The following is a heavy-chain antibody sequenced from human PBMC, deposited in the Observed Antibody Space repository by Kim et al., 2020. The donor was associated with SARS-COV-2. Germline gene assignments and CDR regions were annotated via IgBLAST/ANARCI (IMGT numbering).Heavy chain of an antibody. Sequence: SVKVSCKASGGTFSSYAISWVRQAPGQGLEWMGGIIPIFGTANYAQKFQGRVTITADESTSTAYMELSSLRSEDTAVYYCARRYYYDSSGYYHHWGQGTLVTVSS. CDR3: ARRYYYDSSGYYHH. CDR2: IIPIFGTA. J-gene: IGHJ5*02. V-gene: IGHV1-69*13. D-gene: IGHD3-22*01. CDR1: GGTFSSYA.